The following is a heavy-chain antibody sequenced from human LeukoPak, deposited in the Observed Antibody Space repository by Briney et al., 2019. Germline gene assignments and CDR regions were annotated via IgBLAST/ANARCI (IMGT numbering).Heavy chain of an antibody. CDR3: AKDLGTRMLLFPSDY. CDR1: GFTLSSYW. Sequence: GGSLRLSCAASGFTLSSYWMNWLRQGPGEGLVWVSRINSDGSTTSYADSVKGRFTISRDNSKNTLYLQMNSLRAEDTAVYYCAKDLGTRMLLFPSDYWGQGTLVTVSS. J-gene: IGHJ4*02. CDR2: INSDGSTT. D-gene: IGHD2-8*01. V-gene: IGHV3-74*01.